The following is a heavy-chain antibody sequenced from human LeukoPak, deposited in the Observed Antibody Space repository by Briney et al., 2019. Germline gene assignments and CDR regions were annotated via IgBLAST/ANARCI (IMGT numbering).Heavy chain of an antibody. CDR2: ISSDGNNK. J-gene: IGHJ4*02. CDR1: GFTFSTYT. CDR3: ARGRYYMDY. Sequence: GGSLRLSCAVSGFTFSTYTMHWVSQAPGKGLEWVALISSDGNNKDYADSLKGRFTISRDNSRNTLYLQMNSLRGEDTALYFCARGRYYMDYWGQGTLVTVSS. V-gene: IGHV3-30-3*01.